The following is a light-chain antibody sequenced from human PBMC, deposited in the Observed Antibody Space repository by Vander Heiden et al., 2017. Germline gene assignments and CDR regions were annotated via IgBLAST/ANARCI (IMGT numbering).Light chain of an antibody. V-gene: IGLV1-40*01. J-gene: IGLJ1*01. CDR3: QSYDSSLSGRV. Sequence: QSVLTQPPSVSGAPGQRVTISCTGSSSNIGAGYDVHWYQQLPGTAPKLLIYGNSNRPSGVPDRFSGSKSGTSASLAITGLQAGDEADYYCQSYDSSLSGRVFGTGTKVTVL. CDR1: SSNIGAGYD. CDR2: GNS.